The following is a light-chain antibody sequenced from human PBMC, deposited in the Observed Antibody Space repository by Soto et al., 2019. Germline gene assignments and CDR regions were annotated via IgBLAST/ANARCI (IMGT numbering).Light chain of an antibody. V-gene: IGKV1-5*03. CDR3: QQYNSPPT. Sequence: DIQMTQSPSTLSASVGDRVTITCRASQSISSWLAWYQQKPGKAPKLLIYKASSLESGVPSRFSGSGSGTEFTLTISSLQPDDSATYYCQQYNSPPTFGQGTRLEIK. CDR1: QSISSW. CDR2: KAS. J-gene: IGKJ5*01.